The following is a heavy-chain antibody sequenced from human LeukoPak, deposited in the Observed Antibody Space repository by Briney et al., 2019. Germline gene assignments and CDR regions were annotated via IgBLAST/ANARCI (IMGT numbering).Heavy chain of an antibody. D-gene: IGHD6-13*01. J-gene: IGHJ4*02. CDR3: AREAAAGRDPPDY. CDR1: GYTFTGYY. V-gene: IGHV1-2*02. Sequence: ASVKVPCMASGYTFTGYYMHWVRQAPGQGLEWMGWINPNSGGTNYAQKFQGRVTMTRDTSISTAYMELSRLRSDDTAVYYCAREAAAGRDPPDYWGQGTLVTVSS. CDR2: INPNSGGT.